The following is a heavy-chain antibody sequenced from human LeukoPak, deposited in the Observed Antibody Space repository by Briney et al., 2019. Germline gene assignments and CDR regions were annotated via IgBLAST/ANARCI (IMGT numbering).Heavy chain of an antibody. V-gene: IGHV5-51*01. D-gene: IGHD3-10*01. CDR2: VSPGDSDT. Sequence: GESLKISCKGSGYSFTSYWIGWVRQMPGKGLEWMGIVSPGDSDTRYSPSFQGQVTISVDKSISTAYLQWSSLKASDTAMYYCARPNLTSGTYYIDYWGQGTLVTVSS. CDR3: ARPNLTSGTYYIDY. J-gene: IGHJ4*02. CDR1: GYSFTSYW.